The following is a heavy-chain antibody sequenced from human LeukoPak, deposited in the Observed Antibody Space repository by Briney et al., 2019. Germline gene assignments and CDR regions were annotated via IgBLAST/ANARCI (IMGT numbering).Heavy chain of an antibody. CDR1: GFTFSSYG. CDR2: IRYDGSNK. CDR3: ARDTSLYYYDSRGYYYFDY. J-gene: IGHJ4*02. D-gene: IGHD3-22*01. Sequence: GGSLRFFCAASGFTFSSYGMLWVRQAPGKGLEWVAFIRYDGSNKYYADSVKGRFIISRDNSKNTLYLQMNSLRAEDTAVYYCARDTSLYYYDSRGYYYFDYWGQGTLVTVSS. V-gene: IGHV3-30*02.